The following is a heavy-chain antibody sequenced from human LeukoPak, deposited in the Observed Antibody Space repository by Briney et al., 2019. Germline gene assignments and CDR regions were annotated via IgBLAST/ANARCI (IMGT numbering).Heavy chain of an antibody. D-gene: IGHD1-1*01. V-gene: IGHV4-59*08. Sequence: SETLSLTCTVSGGSINSYYWSWIRQPPGKGLEWIGYIYYTGSTNYNPSLKSRVTISVDTSKNQFSLKLSSVTAADTAVYYCAAGRWFDPWGQGTLVTVSS. J-gene: IGHJ5*02. CDR2: IYYTGST. CDR1: GGSINSYY. CDR3: AAGRWFDP.